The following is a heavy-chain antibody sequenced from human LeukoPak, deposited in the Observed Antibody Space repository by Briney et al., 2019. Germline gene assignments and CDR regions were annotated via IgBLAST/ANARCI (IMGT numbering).Heavy chain of an antibody. J-gene: IGHJ4*02. CDR1: GYTFTSYY. Sequence: SVKVSCKASGYTFTSYYMHWVRQAPGQGLEWMGGIIPIFGTANYAQKFQGRVTITADESTSTAYMELSSLRSEDTAVYYCARGTDSSTSSGFGYWGQGTLVTVSS. CDR2: IIPIFGTA. D-gene: IGHD2-2*01. CDR3: ARGTDSSTSSGFGY. V-gene: IGHV1-69*13.